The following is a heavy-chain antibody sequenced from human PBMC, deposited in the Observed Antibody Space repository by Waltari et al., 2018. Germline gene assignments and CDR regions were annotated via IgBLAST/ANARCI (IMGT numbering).Heavy chain of an antibody. CDR3: ARVIAVAGTGGMDV. V-gene: IGHV4-30-4*01. Sequence: QVQLQESGPGLLKPSQTLSLTCTVSVGSIRSKNYYWSWIRQPPGKGLEWIGYIYNSGDTFYQPSLKSRVTISKDTSKNQFSLRLRSVTAADTAVYYCARVIAVAGTGGMDVWGQGTTVTVSS. J-gene: IGHJ6*02. CDR2: IYNSGDT. CDR1: VGSIRSKNYY. D-gene: IGHD6-19*01.